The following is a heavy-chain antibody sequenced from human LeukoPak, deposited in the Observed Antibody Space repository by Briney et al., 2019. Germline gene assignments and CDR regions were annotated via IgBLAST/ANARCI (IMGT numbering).Heavy chain of an antibody. D-gene: IGHD3-22*01. Sequence: PSETLSLTCTVSGGSISSSSYYWGWLRQPPGKGLEWIGSIYYSGSTYYNPSLKRRVTISVDASKNQFSLKLSSVTAADTAVYYCARHYYYDSSGYYSPFDYWGQGTLVTVSS. CDR3: ARHYYYDSSGYYSPFDY. V-gene: IGHV4-39*01. CDR2: IYYSGST. CDR1: GGSISSSSYY. J-gene: IGHJ4*02.